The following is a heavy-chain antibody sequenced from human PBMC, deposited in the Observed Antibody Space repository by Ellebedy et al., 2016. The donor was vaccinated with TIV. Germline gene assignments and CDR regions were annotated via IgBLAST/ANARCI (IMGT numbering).Heavy chain of an antibody. CDR3: ARDYYCSGGSCSDCFDP. CDR1: GYTFSNYG. V-gene: IGHV1-18*01. CDR2: ISAYDPDP. D-gene: IGHD2-15*01. Sequence: AASVKVSCKASGYTFSNYGISWVRQAPGQGLEWMGWISAYDPDPNYAQKFRDKVTLTIDTSTTTASMELRSLRSADTAVYYCARDYYCSGGSCSDCFDPWGQGTLVIVSS. J-gene: IGHJ5*02.